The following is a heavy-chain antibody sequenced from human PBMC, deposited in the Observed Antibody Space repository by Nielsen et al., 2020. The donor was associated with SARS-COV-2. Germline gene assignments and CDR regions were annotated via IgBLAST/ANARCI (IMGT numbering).Heavy chain of an antibody. CDR1: GFIFDDFG. V-gene: IGHV3-20*04. CDR3: ARGGGGQDFDF. CDR2: VNWSGTNT. J-gene: IGHJ4*02. Sequence: GGSLRLSCAASGFIFDDFGMSWVRQAPGKGLEWVSSVNWSGTNTDYADSVKGRFTISRDNAKKSLYLQMNSLSAEDTALYYCARGGGGQDFDFWGQGTLVTVSS. D-gene: IGHD2-15*01.